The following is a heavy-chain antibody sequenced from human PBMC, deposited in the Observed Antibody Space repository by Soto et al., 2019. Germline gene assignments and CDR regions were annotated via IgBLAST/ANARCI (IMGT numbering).Heavy chain of an antibody. CDR2: MSGSGGST. D-gene: IGHD3-10*01. J-gene: IGHJ4*02. Sequence: EVQLLESGGGLVQPGGSLRLSCAASGFTFSTYAMSWVRQAPGKGLEWVSGMSGSGGSTYYADSVKGRFTLSRDNSKNTLYLQMNSLRAEDTAVYYCMILYSYGSGSYYKWGQGTLVTVS. CDR1: GFTFSTYA. V-gene: IGHV3-23*01. CDR3: MILYSYGSGSYYK.